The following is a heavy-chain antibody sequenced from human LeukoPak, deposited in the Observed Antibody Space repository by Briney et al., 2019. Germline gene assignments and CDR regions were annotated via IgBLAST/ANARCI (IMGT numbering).Heavy chain of an antibody. CDR2: INTNTGNP. Sequence: ASVKVSCKASGYTFTSYAMNWVRQAPGQGLEWMGWINTNTGNPTYAQGFTGRFVFSLDTSVSTAYLQISGLKAEDTAVYYCAREAAADDYYYYYMDVWGKGTTVTVSS. CDR3: AREAAADDYYYYYMDV. CDR1: GYTFTSYA. V-gene: IGHV7-4-1*02. J-gene: IGHJ6*03. D-gene: IGHD6-13*01.